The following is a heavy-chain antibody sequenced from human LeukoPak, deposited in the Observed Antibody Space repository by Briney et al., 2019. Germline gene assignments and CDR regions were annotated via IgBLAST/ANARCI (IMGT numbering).Heavy chain of an antibody. Sequence: GGSLRLPCAAWGFTFSSYAMSWVPQAPGKGLEWVSDISGSGGSTYYADSVKGRFTISRDNSKNTLYLQMNSLRAEDTAVYYCAKGSGSYYSYYFDYWGQGTLVTVSS. D-gene: IGHD1-26*01. CDR3: AKGSGSYYSYYFDY. J-gene: IGHJ4*02. CDR2: ISGSGGST. CDR1: GFTFSSYA. V-gene: IGHV3-23*01.